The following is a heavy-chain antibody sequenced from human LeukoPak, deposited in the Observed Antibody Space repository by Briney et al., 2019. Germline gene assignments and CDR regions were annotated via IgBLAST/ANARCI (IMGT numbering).Heavy chain of an antibody. CDR3: ARHRIAAAGTNSDY. V-gene: IGHV4-39*01. CDR2: IYYSGST. D-gene: IGHD6-13*01. Sequence: SETLSLTCTVSGGSISSSSYYWGWIRQPPGKGLEWIGSIYYSGSTYYNPSLKSRVTISVDTSKNQFSLKLSSVTAADTAVYYCARHRIAAAGTNSDYWGQGTLVTVSS. J-gene: IGHJ4*02. CDR1: GGSISSSSYY.